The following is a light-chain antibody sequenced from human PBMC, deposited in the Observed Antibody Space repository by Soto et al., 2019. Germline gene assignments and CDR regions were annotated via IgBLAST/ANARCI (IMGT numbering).Light chain of an antibody. V-gene: IGKV1-12*01. CDR1: QGISSW. CDR2: AAS. Sequence: DIQMTQSPSSVSASVGDRVTITWRASQGISSWLAWYQHKPGKAPKLLIYAASSLQSGVPSRFGGSGSGTEFTLTISSLQPEDFATYYCQQANTFPWTFGQGTMVEIK. CDR3: QQANTFPWT. J-gene: IGKJ1*01.